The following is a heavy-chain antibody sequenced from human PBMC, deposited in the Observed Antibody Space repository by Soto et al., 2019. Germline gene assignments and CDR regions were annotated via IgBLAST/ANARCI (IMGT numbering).Heavy chain of an antibody. J-gene: IGHJ3*02. Sequence: EVQLVESGGGLVQPGGSLRLSCAVSGFTVSDKYMSWVRQAPGKGLEWVSILYSGGSTIYADSVRGRFTISRDNSKNTLYLQMNGLRAEDTAVYYCASSNYDILTPDAFEIWGQGTMVTVSS. CDR1: GFTVSDKY. V-gene: IGHV3-66*01. CDR3: ASSNYDILTPDAFEI. CDR2: LYSGGST. D-gene: IGHD3-9*01.